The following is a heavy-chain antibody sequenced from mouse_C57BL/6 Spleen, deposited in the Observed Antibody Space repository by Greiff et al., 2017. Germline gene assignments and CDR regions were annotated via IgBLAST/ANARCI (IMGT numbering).Heavy chain of an antibody. Sequence: QVQLQQSGPGLVQPSQSLSITCTVSGFSLTSYGVHWVRQSPGKGLEWLGVLWSGGSTDYNAAFISRLSISKDNSKSQVFFKKNSLQADDTAIYYCARNMGYDWFAYWGQGTLVTVSA. D-gene: IGHD2-2*01. CDR3: ARNMGYDWFAY. CDR1: GFSLTSYG. J-gene: IGHJ3*01. V-gene: IGHV2-2*01. CDR2: LWSGGST.